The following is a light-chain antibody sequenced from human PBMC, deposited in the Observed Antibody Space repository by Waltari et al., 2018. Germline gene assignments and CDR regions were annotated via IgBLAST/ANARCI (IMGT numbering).Light chain of an antibody. CDR3: QQYGRSWNT. Sequence: EIVLTQSPGTLSLSPGERATLSCRASQSVSSNYLAWYQQRPGQAPRLLIHGSSSRATGIPDRFSGSESGTDFTLSISRLEPEDCAVYYCQQYGRSWNTFGQGTKLEIK. J-gene: IGKJ2*01. V-gene: IGKV3-20*01. CDR2: GSS. CDR1: QSVSSNY.